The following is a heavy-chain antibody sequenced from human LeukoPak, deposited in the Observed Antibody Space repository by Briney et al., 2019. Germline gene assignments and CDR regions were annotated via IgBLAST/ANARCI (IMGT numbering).Heavy chain of an antibody. J-gene: IGHJ5*02. CDR2: IYTSGST. D-gene: IGHD6-13*01. V-gene: IGHV4-61*02. CDR1: SRSISSSSYY. CDR3: ARDLGGSWYIWFDP. Sequence: SETLSLTCTVSSRSISSSSYYWSWIRQPAGKGLEWIGRIYTSGSTNYNPSLKSRVTISVDTSKNQFSLKLTSVTAADTAVYYCARDLGGSWYIWFDPWGQGTLVTVPS.